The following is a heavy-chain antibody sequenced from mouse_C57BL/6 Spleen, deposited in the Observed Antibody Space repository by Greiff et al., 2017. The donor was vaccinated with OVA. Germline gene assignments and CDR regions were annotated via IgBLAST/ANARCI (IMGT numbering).Heavy chain of an antibody. J-gene: IGHJ4*01. CDR2: IDPETGGT. D-gene: IGHD1-1*01. CDR3: TRRRDYDSSYYAMDY. CDR1: GYTFTDYE. V-gene: IGHV1-15*01. Sequence: QVHVKQSGAELVRPGASVTLSCKASGYTFTDYEMHWVKQTPVHGLEWIGAIDPETGGTAYNQKFKGKAILTADKSSSTAYMELRSLTSEDSAVYYCTRRRDYDSSYYAMDYWGQGTSVTVSS.